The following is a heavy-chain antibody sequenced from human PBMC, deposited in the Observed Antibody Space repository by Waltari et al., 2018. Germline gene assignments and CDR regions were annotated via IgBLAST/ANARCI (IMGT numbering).Heavy chain of an antibody. V-gene: IGHV1-18*04. Sequence: QVQLLQSGAEVKEPGASVKVSCRASGYSFTSVGISWVRLAPGQGLEWVGWVSQLNGKTNYANNVQDRVTMTTDTSTSTAYMELRSLRFDDTAVYFCATDNLNAFHNWGQGTLVTVSS. CDR2: VSQLNGKT. J-gene: IGHJ4*02. D-gene: IGHD1-20*01. CDR3: ATDNLNAFHN. CDR1: GYSFTSVG.